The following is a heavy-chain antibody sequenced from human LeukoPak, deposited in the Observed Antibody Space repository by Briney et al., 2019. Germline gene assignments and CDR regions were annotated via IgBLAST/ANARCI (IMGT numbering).Heavy chain of an antibody. CDR2: IYSGGST. V-gene: IGHV3-66*01. Sequence: PGGSLRLSCAASGFTVSSNYMSWVRQAPGRGLEWVSVIYSGGSTYYADSVKGRFTISRDNSKSTLFLQMSSLRAGDTAVYYCARGTVTMVDYWGQGTLVTVSS. CDR3: ARGTVTMVDY. D-gene: IGHD3-10*01. J-gene: IGHJ4*02. CDR1: GFTVSSNY.